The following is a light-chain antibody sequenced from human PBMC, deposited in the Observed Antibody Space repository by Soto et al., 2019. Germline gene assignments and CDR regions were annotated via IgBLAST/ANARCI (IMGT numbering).Light chain of an antibody. CDR3: HQLKEYQLA. Sequence: DIQLTQSPSFLSAFVGDTVTITCRASQAMSTYLAWYQQKPGQVPKLLTRSASALQSGVPPRFSGGAAGTEFTLTVSNLQPDVSGIYYWHQLKEYQLAFCGGANVEIK. CDR1: QAMSTY. J-gene: IGKJ4*01. V-gene: IGKV1-9*01. CDR2: SAS.